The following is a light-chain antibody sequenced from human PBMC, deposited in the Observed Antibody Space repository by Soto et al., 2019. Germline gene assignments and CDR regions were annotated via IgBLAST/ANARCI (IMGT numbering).Light chain of an antibody. CDR1: QSISSY. Sequence: DIQMTQSPSSLSASVGDRVTITCRASQSISSYLHWYQQITWKAPKLLIYAASSLQSGVPSRFSGSGSGTDFTLTISSLQPEDFATYFCQQSYSSPLTFGGGTKVEIK. CDR2: AAS. J-gene: IGKJ4*01. CDR3: QQSYSSPLT. V-gene: IGKV1-39*01.